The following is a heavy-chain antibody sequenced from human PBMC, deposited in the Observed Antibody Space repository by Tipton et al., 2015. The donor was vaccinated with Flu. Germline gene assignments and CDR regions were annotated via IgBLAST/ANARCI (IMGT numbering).Heavy chain of an antibody. Sequence: QLVQSGAEVKKPEASVKVSCKASGYTFNTYGISWVRQAPGQGLERMGWINPKDNDTRYPEKFQGRVSVTRDTSISTVYMELSRLSSDDTAVYYCARDGAGYNGAFDMWGQGTMVTVSS. V-gene: IGHV1-2*02. CDR3: ARDGAGYNGAFDM. CDR1: GYTFNTYG. CDR2: INPKDNDT. D-gene: IGHD5-24*01. J-gene: IGHJ3*02.